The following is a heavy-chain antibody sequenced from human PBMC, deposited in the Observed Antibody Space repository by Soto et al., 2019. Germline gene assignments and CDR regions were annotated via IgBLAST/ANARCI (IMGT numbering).Heavy chain of an antibody. V-gene: IGHV1-18*01. CDR3: ARDVTPPDY. Sequence: QVQLVQSGAEVKKPGASVKVSCKASGYTFTNYAISWVRQAPGQGLEWMGWISAYNGNTKYAQKLQGRVTMTTDTSTSTAYTEVRSLRSDVTAVYYCARDVTPPDYWGQGTLVTVSS. J-gene: IGHJ4*02. CDR2: ISAYNGNT. CDR1: GYTFTNYA.